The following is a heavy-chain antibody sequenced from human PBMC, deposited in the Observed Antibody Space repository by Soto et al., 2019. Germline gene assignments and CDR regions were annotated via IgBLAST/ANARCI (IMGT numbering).Heavy chain of an antibody. CDR1: GGSISSYY. Sequence: LSLTCTVSGGSISSYYWSWIRQPPGKGLEWIGYIYYSGSTNYNPSLKSRVTISVDTSKNQFSLKLSSVTAADTAVYYCARDGFARVHYDFWSGHYYYGMDVWGQGTTVTVSS. CDR2: IYYSGST. CDR3: ARDGFARVHYDFWSGHYYYGMDV. V-gene: IGHV4-59*01. D-gene: IGHD3-3*01. J-gene: IGHJ6*02.